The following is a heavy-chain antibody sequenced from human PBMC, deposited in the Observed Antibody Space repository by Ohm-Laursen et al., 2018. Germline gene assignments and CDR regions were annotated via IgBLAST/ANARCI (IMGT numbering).Heavy chain of an antibody. CDR2: INPNSGGT. D-gene: IGHD2-15*01. J-gene: IGHJ4*02. CDR1: GGTFSSYA. CDR3: ARDFPFHCTTECYSGY. V-gene: IGHV1-2*02. Sequence: GASVKVSCKASGGTFSSYAISWVRQAPGQGLEWMGWINPNSGGTNYAQKFQGRVTMTRDTSISTAYMELSGLISDDTAVYYCARDFPFHCTTECYSGYWGLGTLVTVSS.